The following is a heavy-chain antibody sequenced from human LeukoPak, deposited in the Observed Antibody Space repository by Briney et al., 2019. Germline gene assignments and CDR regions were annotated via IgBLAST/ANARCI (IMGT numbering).Heavy chain of an antibody. D-gene: IGHD5-18*01. CDR3: AKGGLGTDMVFDY. Sequence: PGGSLRLSCAASGFTFSRYVMNWVRQAPGKGPEWVSGIIGSGGSTYHADSVKGRFTISRDNSKNMVYLQLDSLRAEDTAVYYCAKGGLGTDMVFDYWGQGNLVTVSS. V-gene: IGHV3-23*01. CDR2: IIGSGGST. J-gene: IGHJ4*02. CDR1: GFTFSRYV.